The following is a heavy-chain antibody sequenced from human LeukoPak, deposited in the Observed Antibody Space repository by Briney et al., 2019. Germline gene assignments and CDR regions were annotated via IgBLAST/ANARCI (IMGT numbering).Heavy chain of an antibody. D-gene: IGHD3-9*01. J-gene: IGHJ4*02. CDR3: AKAKPRAYDILTGYYYFDY. Sequence: GGSLRLSCAASGFTFSSYAMSWVRQAPGKGLEWVSAISGSGGSTYYADSVKGRFTISRANSKNTLYLQMNSLRAEDTAVYYCAKAKPRAYDILTGYYYFDYWGQGTLVTVSS. CDR2: ISGSGGST. V-gene: IGHV3-23*01. CDR1: GFTFSSYA.